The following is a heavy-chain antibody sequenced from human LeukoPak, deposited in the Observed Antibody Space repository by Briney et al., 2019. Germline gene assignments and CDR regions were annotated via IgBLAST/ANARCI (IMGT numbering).Heavy chain of an antibody. CDR3: ARGRLLSGHSAPYYMDV. V-gene: IGHV4-39*07. J-gene: IGHJ6*03. CDR1: GGPINNRNHY. D-gene: IGHD3-3*01. Sequence: SETLSLTCTVSGGPINNRNHYWGWIRQPPGKGLEWIGTVSYSGSTYYNPSLKGRVTISVDTSKNQFSLKLSSVTAADTAVYYCARGRLLSGHSAPYYMDVWGKGTTVTVSS. CDR2: VSYSGST.